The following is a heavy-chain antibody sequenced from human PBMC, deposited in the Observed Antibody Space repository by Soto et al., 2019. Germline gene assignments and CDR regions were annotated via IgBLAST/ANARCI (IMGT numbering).Heavy chain of an antibody. CDR1: GGSISSSNW. Sequence: PSETLSLTCAVSGGSISSSNWWSWVRQPPGKGLEWIGEIYHSGSTNYNPSLKSRVTISVDKSKNQFSLKLSSVTAADTAVYYCARVYSSGWYGIDYWGQGTLVTVPQ. J-gene: IGHJ4*02. D-gene: IGHD6-19*01. V-gene: IGHV4-4*02. CDR2: IYHSGST. CDR3: ARVYSSGWYGIDY.